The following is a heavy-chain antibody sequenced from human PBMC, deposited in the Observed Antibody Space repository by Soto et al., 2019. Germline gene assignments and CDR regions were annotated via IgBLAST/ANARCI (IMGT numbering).Heavy chain of an antibody. CDR3: ARERKWEPLSD. Sequence: VQLVQSGAEVSEPGASVKVSCKTSGYTFSRYGITLVRQAPGQGLEWMGWINDNTGHRIYAMNLEDRLTISTDTSTSTVYMEVRSLKSDDTAVYYCARERKWEPLSDWGQCTLVTVSS. CDR1: GYTFSRYG. CDR2: INDNTGHR. D-gene: IGHD1-26*01. J-gene: IGHJ1*01. V-gene: IGHV1-18*01.